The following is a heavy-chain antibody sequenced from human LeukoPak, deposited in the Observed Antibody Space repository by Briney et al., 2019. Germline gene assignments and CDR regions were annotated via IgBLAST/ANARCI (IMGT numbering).Heavy chain of an antibody. V-gene: IGHV3-48*03. D-gene: IGHD3-22*01. CDR1: GFTFSSYE. CDR2: ISSSGSTI. Sequence: GGPLRLSCAASGFTFSSYEMNWVRQAPGKGLEWVSYISSSGSTIYYADSVKGRFTISRDNAKNSLYLQMNSLRAEDTAVYYCARRYYDNFDYWGQGTLVTVSS. J-gene: IGHJ4*02. CDR3: ARRYYDNFDY.